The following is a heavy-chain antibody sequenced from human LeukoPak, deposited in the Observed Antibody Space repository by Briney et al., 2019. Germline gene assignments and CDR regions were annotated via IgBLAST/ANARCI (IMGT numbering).Heavy chain of an antibody. D-gene: IGHD3-10*01. CDR2: MNPNSGNT. V-gene: IGHV1-8*02. J-gene: IGHJ6*03. CDR3: ARVKYGSGRKGYYYYFMDV. CDR1: GGAFSSYA. Sequence: ASVKVSCKASGGAFSSYAISWVRQAPGQGLEWMGWMNPNSGNTGYAQKFQGRVTMTRNTSISTAYMELSSLRSEDTAVYYCARVKYGSGRKGYYYYFMDVWGKGTTVTVSS.